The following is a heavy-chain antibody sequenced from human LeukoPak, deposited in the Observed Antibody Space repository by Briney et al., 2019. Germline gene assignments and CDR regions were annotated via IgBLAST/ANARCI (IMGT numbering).Heavy chain of an antibody. CDR2: ISAYNGIT. V-gene: IGHV1-18*01. D-gene: IGHD2-15*01. Sequence: RASVKVSCKASGYTFTNNGISWVRQAPGQGLEWMGWISAYNGITKHAQKLQGRVTMTTDTSASTAYMELRSLRSDDTAVYYCARDPRGSSDYWGQGTLVTVSS. CDR3: ARDPRGSSDY. CDR1: GYTFTNNG. J-gene: IGHJ4*02.